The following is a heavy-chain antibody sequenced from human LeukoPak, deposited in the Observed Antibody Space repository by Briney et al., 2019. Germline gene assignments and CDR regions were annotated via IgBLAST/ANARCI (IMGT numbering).Heavy chain of an antibody. Sequence: ASVKVSCKASEDTFTNYDINCVRQATGQGLEWMGWMNPNSGDTEYAQKFLGRVTMTRDTSIRTAYMELSSLRSEDTAVYYCARARQVASYNYYYYYMDVWGKGTTVTVSS. CDR1: EDTFTNYD. CDR2: MNPNSGDT. CDR3: ARARQVASYNYYYYYMDV. V-gene: IGHV1-8*01. J-gene: IGHJ6*03.